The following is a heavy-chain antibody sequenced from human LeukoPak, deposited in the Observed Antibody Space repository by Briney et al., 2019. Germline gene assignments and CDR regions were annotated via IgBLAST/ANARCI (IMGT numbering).Heavy chain of an antibody. CDR2: ISGSGGST. V-gene: IGHV3-23*01. D-gene: IGHD3-22*01. J-gene: IGHJ3*02. CDR1: GFTFSSYA. Sequence: GGSLRLSCAASGFTFSSYAMSWVRQAPGKGLEWVSAISGSGGSTYYADSVKGRFTISRDNSKNTLYLQMNSLRAEDTAVYYCAKDYFAFYDSSGYQKGDAFDIWGQGTMVTVSS. CDR3: AKDYFAFYDSSGYQKGDAFDI.